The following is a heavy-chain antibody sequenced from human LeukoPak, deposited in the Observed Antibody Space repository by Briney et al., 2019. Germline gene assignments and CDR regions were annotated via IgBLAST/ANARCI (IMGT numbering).Heavy chain of an antibody. CDR2: ISGSGGST. CDR1: GFTFSSYA. J-gene: IGHJ4*02. V-gene: IGHV3-23*01. D-gene: IGHD3-10*01. Sequence: HPGGSLRLSCAASGFTFSSYAMSWVRQAPGKGLEWVSAISGSGGSTYYADSVKGRFTISRDNSKNTLYLQMNSLRAEDTAVYYCAEDRAYYGSGSYLDYWGQGTLVTVSS. CDR3: AEDRAYYGSGSYLDY.